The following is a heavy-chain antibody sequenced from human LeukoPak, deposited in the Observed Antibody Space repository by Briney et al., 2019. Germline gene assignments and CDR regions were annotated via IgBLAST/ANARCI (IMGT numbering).Heavy chain of an antibody. Sequence: SETLSLTCAVYGGSFSGYYWSWIRQPPGKGLEWIGEINHSGSTNYNPSLRSRVTISVDTSMNQFSLKLSSVTAADTAVYYCARGRIKYCSGGSCYSGSGWFDPWGQGTLVTVSS. CDR1: GGSFSGYY. CDR2: INHSGST. V-gene: IGHV4-34*01. CDR3: ARGRIKYCSGGSCYSGSGWFDP. D-gene: IGHD2-15*01. J-gene: IGHJ5*02.